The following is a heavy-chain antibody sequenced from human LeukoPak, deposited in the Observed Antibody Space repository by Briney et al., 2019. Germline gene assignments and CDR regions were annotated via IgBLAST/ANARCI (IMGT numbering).Heavy chain of an antibody. CDR2: IYTSGST. V-gene: IGHV4-4*07. Sequence: PSETLSLTCTVSGGSISSYYWSWIRQPAGKGLEWIGRIYTSGSTNYNPSLKSRVTMSVDTSKNQFSLKLSSVTAADTAVYYCARGRIQLWTDYFDYWGQGTLVTVSS. J-gene: IGHJ4*02. D-gene: IGHD5-18*01. CDR3: ARGRIQLWTDYFDY. CDR1: GGSISSYY.